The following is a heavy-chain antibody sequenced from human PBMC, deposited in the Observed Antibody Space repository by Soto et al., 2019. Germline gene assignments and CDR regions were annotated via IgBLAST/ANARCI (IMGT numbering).Heavy chain of an antibody. CDR3: ARGLWFGELLWYNWFDP. J-gene: IGHJ5*02. CDR2: IYYSGST. CDR1: VGSISSGDYY. D-gene: IGHD3-10*01. V-gene: IGHV4-30-4*01. Sequence: LSLTFTVSVGSISSGDYYWSWIRQPPGKVLEWIGYIYYSGSTYYNPSLKSRVTISVDTSKNQFSLKLSSVTAADTAVYYCARGLWFGELLWYNWFDPWGQGTLVTVSS.